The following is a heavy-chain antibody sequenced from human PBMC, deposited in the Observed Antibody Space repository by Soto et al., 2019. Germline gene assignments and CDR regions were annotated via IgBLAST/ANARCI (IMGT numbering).Heavy chain of an antibody. D-gene: IGHD1-20*01. CDR2: TYYRSKWFH. CDR3: ARDLSITIRTQPGYGIDV. CDR1: GDSVSSNSAA. Sequence: QVQLQQSGPGLVKTSQTLSVTCAISGDSVSSNSAAWSWIRQSPSRGLEWLGRTYYRSKWFHDYAVSVKSRLNIIPDTSKNQVSLQLNSVTPEDTAVYYCARDLSITIRTQPGYGIDVWGQGTTVTVSS. J-gene: IGHJ6*02. V-gene: IGHV6-1*01.